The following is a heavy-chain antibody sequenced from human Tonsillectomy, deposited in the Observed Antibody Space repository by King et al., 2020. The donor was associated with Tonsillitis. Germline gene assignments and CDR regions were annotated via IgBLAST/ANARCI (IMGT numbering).Heavy chain of an antibody. D-gene: IGHD3-22*01. V-gene: IGHV3-9*01. Sequence: VQLVESGGGLGQPGTSLRLSCAASGFTFDDYSMHWGRQAPGKGLEWGSGLSWNSGSRGYRVSVKGRFTISRDNAKNSLYMQMNSLRAGDTALYYCAKGHDSSGYYYIDDAFDIWGQGTMVTVSS. CDR1: GFTFDDYS. J-gene: IGHJ3*02. CDR3: AKGHDSSGYYYIDDAFDI. CDR2: LSWNSGSR.